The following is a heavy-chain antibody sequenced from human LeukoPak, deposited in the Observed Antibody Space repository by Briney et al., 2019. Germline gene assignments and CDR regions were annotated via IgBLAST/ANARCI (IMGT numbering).Heavy chain of an antibody. CDR2: VRYDGSNK. D-gene: IGHD1-26*01. V-gene: IGHV3-30*02. Sequence: GGSLRLSCAASGFTFNSYGMHWVRQAPGKGLEWVAFVRYDGSNKYYADSVKGRFTISRDNSKNSLYLQMNSLRAEDTAVYYCAKIVGATNTNFFFDYSGQGTLVTASS. J-gene: IGHJ4*02. CDR3: AKIVGATNTNFFFDY. CDR1: GFTFNSYG.